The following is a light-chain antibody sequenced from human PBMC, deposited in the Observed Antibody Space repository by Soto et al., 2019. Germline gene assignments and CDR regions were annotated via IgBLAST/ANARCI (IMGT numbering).Light chain of an antibody. CDR2: GAS. J-gene: IGKJ1*01. CDR1: QSVGSN. V-gene: IGKV3-15*01. CDR3: QQYNNWPRT. Sequence: EIVLTQSPGTLSLSPGERATLSCRASQSVGSNLAWYQQTPGQAPRLLLYGASTRATGIPARFRGSDSGADVTLTISSLQSEDFAVYYCQQYNNWPRTFGQGTKGDIK.